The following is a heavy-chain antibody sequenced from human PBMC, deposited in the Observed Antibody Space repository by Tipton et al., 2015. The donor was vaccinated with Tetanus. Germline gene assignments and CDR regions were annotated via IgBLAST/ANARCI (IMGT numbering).Heavy chain of an antibody. CDR2: VTAGGDNT. CDR1: GFTFSTYA. D-gene: IGHD3/OR15-3a*01. V-gene: IGHV3-23*01. Sequence: SLRLSCAASGFTFSTYAMSWVRQGPGKGLEWVSAVTAGGDNTFYTHSVKGQFTISRDNSKNTLYLQMNTLRAEDTAVYYCAKETSCYGLWTGHSYWGQGALVAVS. J-gene: IGHJ1*01. CDR3: AKETSCYGLWTGHSY.